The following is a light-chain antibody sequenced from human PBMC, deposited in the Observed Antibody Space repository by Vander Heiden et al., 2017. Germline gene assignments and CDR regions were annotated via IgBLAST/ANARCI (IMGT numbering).Light chain of an antibody. Sequence: SYVLTQPPSVSVAPGQTATITCGGNNIEDKTVHWYQQKPGQAPVLVVDDASARPSGIPERFSGSNSGHTATLTISRVEAGDEADYYCQVWDSSSDHYVFGIGTKVTVL. CDR3: QVWDSSSDHYV. CDR2: DAS. V-gene: IGLV3-21*02. J-gene: IGLJ1*01. CDR1: NIEDKT.